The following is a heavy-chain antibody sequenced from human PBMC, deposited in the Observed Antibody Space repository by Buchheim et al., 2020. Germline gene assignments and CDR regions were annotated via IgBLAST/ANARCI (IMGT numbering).Heavy chain of an antibody. CDR3: AREFVEDIVATIYYYYGMDV. V-gene: IGHV1-2*06. Sequence: QVQLVQSGAEVKKPGASVKVSCKASGYTFTGYYMHWVRQAPGQGLEWMGRINPNSGGTNYAQKFQGRVTMTRDTSISTAYMELSRLRSDDTAVYYCAREFVEDIVATIYYYYGMDVWGQGTT. D-gene: IGHD5-12*01. CDR1: GYTFTGYY. J-gene: IGHJ6*02. CDR2: INPNSGGT.